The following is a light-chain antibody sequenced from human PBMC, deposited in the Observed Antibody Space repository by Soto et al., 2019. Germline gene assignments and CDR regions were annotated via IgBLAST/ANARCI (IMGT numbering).Light chain of an antibody. CDR1: QSVRSNY. J-gene: IGKJ1*01. V-gene: IGKV3-20*01. Sequence: EIVLTQSPGTLSLSPGERATLSCRASQSVRSNYVAWYQQKPGQAPRLLIHGASSRATGIPDRFSGSGSGTDFTLTISRLEPEDFAVYYCQQYGSSKTFGHGTKVEIK. CDR3: QQYGSSKT. CDR2: GAS.